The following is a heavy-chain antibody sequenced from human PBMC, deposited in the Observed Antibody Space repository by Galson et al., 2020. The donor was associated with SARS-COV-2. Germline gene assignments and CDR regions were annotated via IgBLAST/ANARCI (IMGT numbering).Heavy chain of an antibody. CDR3: ARQAAMITFGGVMPGYFDY. J-gene: IGHJ4*02. V-gene: IGHV4-39*01. CDR1: GGSISSSRYY. D-gene: IGHD3-16*01. Sequence: SETLSLTCTVPGGSISSSRYYWGWIRQPPGKGLEWIGSIYYSGSTYYNPSLKSRVTISVDTSKNQFSLKLSSVTAADTAVYYCARQAAMITFGGVMPGYFDYWGQGTLVTVSS. CDR2: IYYSGST.